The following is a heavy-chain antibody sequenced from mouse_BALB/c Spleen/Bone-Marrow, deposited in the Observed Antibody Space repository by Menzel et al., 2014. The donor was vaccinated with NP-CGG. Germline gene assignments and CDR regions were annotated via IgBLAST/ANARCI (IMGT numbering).Heavy chain of an antibody. D-gene: IGHD1-1*01. CDR3: ARSVYYGSSYVDY. Sequence: EVHLVESGPGLVKPSQSPSLTCTVTGYSITSDYAWNWIRQFPGNKLEWMGYISYSGSTSYNPSLKSRISITRDTSKNQFFLQLNSVTTEDTATHYCARSVYYGSSYVDYWGQGTTLTVSS. CDR2: ISYSGST. V-gene: IGHV3-2*02. CDR1: GYSITSDYA. J-gene: IGHJ2*01.